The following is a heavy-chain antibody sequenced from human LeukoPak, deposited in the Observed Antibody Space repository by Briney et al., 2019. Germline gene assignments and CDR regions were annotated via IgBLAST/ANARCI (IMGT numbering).Heavy chain of an antibody. CDR1: GLTFSTYA. D-gene: IGHD6-19*01. CDR2: ISGNGDGT. J-gene: IGHJ3*02. CDR3: AKDARWLAPGTFDI. V-gene: IGHV3-23*01. Sequence: GGSLRLSCAASGLTFSTYAMTWVRQAPGKGLNWVSGISGNGDGTFYADSVKGRFTISRDNSKKTLYLQMNSLRADDTAVYYCAKDARWLAPGTFDIWGQGTMVTVS.